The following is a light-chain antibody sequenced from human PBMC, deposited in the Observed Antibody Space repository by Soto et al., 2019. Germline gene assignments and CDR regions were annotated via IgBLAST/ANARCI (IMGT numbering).Light chain of an antibody. Sequence: EIVLTQSPATLSLSPGERATLSCRASQSVSSYLAWYQQKPGQAPRLLIYDASNRATDIPARFSGSGSATDFTLTFSSLEPEDFAVYYSLQRSGWPWTFGQGTKVEIK. CDR3: LQRSGWPWT. CDR2: DAS. CDR1: QSVSSY. J-gene: IGKJ1*01. V-gene: IGKV3-11*01.